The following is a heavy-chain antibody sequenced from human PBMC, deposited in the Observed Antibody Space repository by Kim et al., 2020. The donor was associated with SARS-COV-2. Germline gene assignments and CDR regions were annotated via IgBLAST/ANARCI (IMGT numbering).Heavy chain of an antibody. D-gene: IGHD3-3*01. CDR2: IYYSGST. Sequence: SETLSLTCTVSGGSISSGGYYWSWIRQHPGKGLEWIGYIYYSGSTYYNPSLKSRVTISVDTSKNQFSLKLSSVTAADTAVYYCARALGGITIFGVVTLSAFEIGGQGTMVSVSS. V-gene: IGHV4-31*03. CDR3: ARALGGITIFGVVTLSAFEI. J-gene: IGHJ3*02. CDR1: GGSISSGGYY.